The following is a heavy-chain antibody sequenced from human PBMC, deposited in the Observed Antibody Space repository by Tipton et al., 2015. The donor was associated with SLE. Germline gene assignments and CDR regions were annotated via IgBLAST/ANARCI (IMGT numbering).Heavy chain of an antibody. Sequence: QVQLVQSEAEVKKPGSSVKVSCKASGGTFSNFAISWVRQAPGQGLEWMGEIIPIFGTPNSAQKFQGRVTITADEVTSTAYMELSSLRPEDTAVYYCARRRWLQLDWYFDLWGRGILVTVSS. D-gene: IGHD5-24*01. CDR1: GGTFSNFA. V-gene: IGHV1-69*01. J-gene: IGHJ2*01. CDR2: IIPIFGTP. CDR3: ARRRWLQLDWYFDL.